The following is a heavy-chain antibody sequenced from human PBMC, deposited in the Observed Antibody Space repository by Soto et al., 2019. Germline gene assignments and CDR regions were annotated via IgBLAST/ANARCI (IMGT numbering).Heavy chain of an antibody. V-gene: IGHV3-21*01. CDR3: ARGGGYYYDSSGPGPAFDI. J-gene: IGHJ3*02. D-gene: IGHD3-22*01. CDR2: ISSSSSYI. CDR1: GFTFSSYS. Sequence: GGSLRLSCAASGFTFSSYSMNWVRQAPGKGLEWVSSISSSSSYIYYADSVKGRFTISRDNAKKSLYLQMNSLRAEDTAVYYCARGGGYYYDSSGPGPAFDIWGQGTMVT.